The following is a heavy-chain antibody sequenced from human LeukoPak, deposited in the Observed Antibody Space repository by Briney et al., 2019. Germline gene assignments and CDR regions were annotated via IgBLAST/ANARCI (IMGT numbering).Heavy chain of an antibody. CDR2: ISAYNGNT. Sequence: GASVKVSCKASGYTFTSYGISWVRQAPGQGLEWMGWISAYNGNTNYAQKLQGRVTMTTDTSTSTAYMELRGLRSDDTAVYYCARWESVVVPAAPEFDYWGQGTLVTVSS. CDR3: ARWESVVVPAAPEFDY. V-gene: IGHV1-18*01. D-gene: IGHD2-2*01. J-gene: IGHJ4*02. CDR1: GYTFTSYG.